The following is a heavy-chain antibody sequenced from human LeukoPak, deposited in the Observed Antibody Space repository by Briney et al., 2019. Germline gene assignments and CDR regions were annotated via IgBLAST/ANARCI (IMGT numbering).Heavy chain of an antibody. V-gene: IGHV3-21*04. CDR3: ARSRGATSGGAFDI. D-gene: IGHD1-26*01. CDR2: ISSSSSYI. CDR1: GFTFSSYS. Sequence: GGSLRLSCAASGFTFSSYSMNWVRQAPGKGLEWVSSISSSSSYIYYADSVKGRFTISRDNAKNSLYLQMNSLRAEDTALYYCARSRGATSGGAFDIWGQGTMVTVSS. J-gene: IGHJ3*02.